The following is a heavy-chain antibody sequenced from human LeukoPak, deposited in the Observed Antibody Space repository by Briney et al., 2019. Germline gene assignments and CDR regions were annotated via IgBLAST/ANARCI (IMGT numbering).Heavy chain of an antibody. CDR3: AKDLSWDLLTYYFDY. CDR1: GFTFSSYA. CDR2: ISGSGGST. V-gene: IGHV3-23*01. D-gene: IGHD1-26*01. J-gene: IGHJ4*02. Sequence: PGGSLRLSCAASGFTFSSYAMSWVRQAPGKGLEWVSAISGSGGSTYYADSVKGRYTISRDNSKNTLYLQMNSLRAEDTAVYYCAKDLSWDLLTYYFDYWGQGTLVTVSS.